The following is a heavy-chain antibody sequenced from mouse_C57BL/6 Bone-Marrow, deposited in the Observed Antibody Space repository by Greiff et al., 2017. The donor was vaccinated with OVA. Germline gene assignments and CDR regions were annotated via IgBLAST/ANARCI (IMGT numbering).Heavy chain of an antibody. CDR2: ISSGRSTI. Sequence: EVKLMESGGGLVKPGGSLTLSCAASGFTFSDYGMHWVRQAPEKGLEWVAYISSGRSTIYYADTVKGRFTISRDNAKNTLFLQMTSLRSEDTAMYYCARMAFDYWGQGTTLTVSS. J-gene: IGHJ2*01. V-gene: IGHV5-17*01. CDR3: ARMAFDY. CDR1: GFTFSDYG.